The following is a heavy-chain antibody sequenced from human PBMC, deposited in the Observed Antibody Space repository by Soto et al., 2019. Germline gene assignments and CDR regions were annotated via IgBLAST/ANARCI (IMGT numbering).Heavy chain of an antibody. CDR1: GFTFSAYA. D-gene: IGHD3-22*01. CDR3: AKDLRRDLYDTSGGTLDW. V-gene: IGHV3-30*18. CDR2: ISYDGNNA. Sequence: QVQLVESGGGVVQPGRSRRLSCAASGFTFSAYAMHWVRQAPGKGLEWVAVISYDGNNAYYADSVKGRFTISRDNSKNTLFLQMNSPRAEDTAVYYCAKDLRRDLYDTSGGTLDWWGQGTLVTVSS. J-gene: IGHJ4*02.